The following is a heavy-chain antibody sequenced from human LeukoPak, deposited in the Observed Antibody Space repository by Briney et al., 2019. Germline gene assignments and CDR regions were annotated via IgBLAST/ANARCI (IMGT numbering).Heavy chain of an antibody. CDR3: ARGGLYGDYGSFDDY. CDR1: GGSISSSSYY. J-gene: IGHJ4*02. Sequence: SETLSLTCTVSGGSISSSSYYWGWIRQPPGKGLEWIGSIYYSGSTYYSPSLKSRVTISVDTSKNQFSLKLSSVTAADTAVYYCARGGLYGDYGSFDDYWGQGTLVTVSS. V-gene: IGHV4-39*07. D-gene: IGHD4-17*01. CDR2: IYYSGST.